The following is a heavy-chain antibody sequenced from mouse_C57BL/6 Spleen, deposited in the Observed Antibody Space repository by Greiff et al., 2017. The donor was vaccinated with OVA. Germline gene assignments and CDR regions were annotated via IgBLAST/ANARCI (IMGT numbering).Heavy chain of an antibody. CDR1: GFTFSSYG. D-gene: IGHD1-1*01. J-gene: IGHJ3*01. V-gene: IGHV5-6*01. CDR3: ARRGDYGSSYWFAY. Sequence: EVQLVESGGDLVKPGGSLKLSCAASGFTFSSYGMSWVRQTPDKRLEWVATISSGGRYTYYPDSVKGRFTISSDNAKNTLYLQMSRLKSEDTAMYYCARRGDYGSSYWFAYWGQGTLVTVSA. CDR2: ISSGGRYT.